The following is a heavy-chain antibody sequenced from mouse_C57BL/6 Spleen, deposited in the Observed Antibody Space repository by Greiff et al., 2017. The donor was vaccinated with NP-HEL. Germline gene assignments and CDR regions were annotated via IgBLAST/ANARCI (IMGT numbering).Heavy chain of an antibody. CDR3: ASYGSGHFDC. J-gene: IGHJ2*01. V-gene: IGHV1-69*01. CDR2: IDPSDSYT. Sequence: QVQLQQPGAELVIPGASVKLSCKASGYTFTSYWMHWVKQRPGQGLEWIGEIDPSDSYTNYNQKFKGKSTLTVDKSSSTAYMQLSSLTSEDSAVYYRASYGSGHFDCWGQGTTLTVSS. D-gene: IGHD1-1*01. CDR1: GYTFTSYW.